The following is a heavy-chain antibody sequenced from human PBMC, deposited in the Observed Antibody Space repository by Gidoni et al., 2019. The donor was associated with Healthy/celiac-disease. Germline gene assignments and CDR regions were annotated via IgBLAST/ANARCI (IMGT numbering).Heavy chain of an antibody. D-gene: IGHD2-15*01. V-gene: IGHV3-23*01. CDR3: AKEGIVVVVAAPRV. J-gene: IGHJ4*02. CDR1: GFTFSSYA. CDR2: ISGSGGST. Sequence: EVQLLESGGGLVQPGGSLRLSCAASGFTFSSYAMSWVRQATGKGLEWGSAISGSGGSTYYADSVKGRFTISRDNFKNTLYLQMNSRRAEDTAVYYCAKEGIVVVVAAPRVWGQGTLVTVSS.